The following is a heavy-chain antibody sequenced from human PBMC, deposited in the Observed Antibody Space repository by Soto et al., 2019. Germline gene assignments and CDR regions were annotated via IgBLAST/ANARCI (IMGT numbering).Heavy chain of an antibody. V-gene: IGHV4-59*01. D-gene: IGHD5-18*01. CDR2: IYYSGST. Sequence: TLSLTCTVSGGSISSYYWSWIRQPPGKGLEWIGYIYYSGSTNYNPSLKSRVTISVDTSKNQFSLKLSSVTAADTAVCYCARAPLRYSYGPLSGYYFDYWGQGTLVTVSS. CDR1: GGSISSYY. J-gene: IGHJ4*02. CDR3: ARAPLRYSYGPLSGYYFDY.